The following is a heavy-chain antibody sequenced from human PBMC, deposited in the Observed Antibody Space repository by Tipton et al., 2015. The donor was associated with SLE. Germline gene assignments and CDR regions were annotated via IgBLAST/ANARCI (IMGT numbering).Heavy chain of an antibody. CDR2: INPNSGGT. D-gene: IGHD6-13*01. CDR1: GYTFTGYY. V-gene: IGHV1-2*02. J-gene: IGHJ6*02. CDR3: ARGVVAAAGGYYYYYYGMDV. Sequence: QLVQSGAEVKKPGASVKVSCKASGYTFTGYYMHWVRQAPGQGLEWMGWINPNSGGTNYAQKFQGRVTMTRDTSISTAYMELSRLRSDDTAVYYCARGVVAAAGGYYYYYYGMDVWGQGTTVTVSS.